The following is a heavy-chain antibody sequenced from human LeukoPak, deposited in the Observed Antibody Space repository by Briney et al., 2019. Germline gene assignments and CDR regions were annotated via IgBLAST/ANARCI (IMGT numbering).Heavy chain of an antibody. CDR2: INPNSGDT. V-gene: IGHV1-2*02. Sequence: ASVKVSCKASGYTFTDYYIHWVRQAPGQGLEWMGWINPNSGDTNYAQKFQDRVSLTRDTSISTVYMELTNLRSDDTAVYYCARPNGVYYDWIDPWGQGTLVTVSS. D-gene: IGHD2-8*01. CDR1: GYTFTDYY. J-gene: IGHJ5*02. CDR3: ARPNGVYYDWIDP.